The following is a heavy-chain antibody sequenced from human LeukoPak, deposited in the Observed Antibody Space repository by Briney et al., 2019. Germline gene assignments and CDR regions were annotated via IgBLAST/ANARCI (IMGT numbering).Heavy chain of an antibody. J-gene: IGHJ4*02. D-gene: IGHD6-13*01. CDR3: ARVRAAAEGTTFDY. CDR2: ITGSGNST. CDR1: GFTFSNYA. V-gene: IGHV3-23*01. Sequence: GGSLRLSCAVSGFTFSNYAMTWVRQAPGKGLEWVSEITGSGNSTYYADSVKGRFTISRDNSKNTLYLQMNSLRAEDTAVFYCARVRAAAEGTTFDYWGQGTLVTVSS.